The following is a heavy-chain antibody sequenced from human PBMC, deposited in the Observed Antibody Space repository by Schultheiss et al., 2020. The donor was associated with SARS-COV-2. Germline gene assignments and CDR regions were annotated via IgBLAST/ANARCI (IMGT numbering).Heavy chain of an antibody. J-gene: IGHJ6*03. CDR3: SRITDFWSAYSPYYYYMDV. CDR2: IYTSGST. CDR1: GGSISSGSYY. D-gene: IGHD3-3*01. V-gene: IGHV4-61*02. Sequence: SETLSLTCTVSGGSISSGSYYWSWIRQPAGKGLEWIGRIYTSGSTNYNPSLKSRVTISIDTSKNQLYLKVVSVTAADTAVYYCSRITDFWSAYSPYYYYMDVWGKGTTVTVSS.